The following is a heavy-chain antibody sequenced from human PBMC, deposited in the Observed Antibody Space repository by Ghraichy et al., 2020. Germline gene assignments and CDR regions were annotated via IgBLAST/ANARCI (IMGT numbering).Heavy chain of an antibody. V-gene: IGHV1-2*06. CDR2: IDPNTGGT. CDR3: ARAGVDWGTHAFDF. CDR1: GYTFTDYY. J-gene: IGHJ3*01. D-gene: IGHD7-27*01. Sequence: ASVKVSCKTSGYTFTDYYIHWLRQAPGQGLEWVGRIDPNTGGTTYAPKFQGRLTMTRDTSIITVFMELRSLTSDDTAFYHCARAGVDWGTHAFDFWGQGTLVTVSS.